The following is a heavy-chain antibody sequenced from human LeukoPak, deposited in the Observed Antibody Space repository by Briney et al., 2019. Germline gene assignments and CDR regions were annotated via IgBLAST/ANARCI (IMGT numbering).Heavy chain of an antibody. J-gene: IGHJ5*02. D-gene: IGHD4-17*01. Sequence: PSETLSLTCTVSGGSISSSSYYWGWIRQPPGKGLEWIGSIYYSGSTYYNPSLKSRVTISVDTSKNQFTLKLSSVTAADTAVYYCARTMTTVYWFDPWGQGTLVTVSS. CDR3: ARTMTTVYWFDP. CDR1: GGSISSSSYY. V-gene: IGHV4-39*06. CDR2: IYYSGST.